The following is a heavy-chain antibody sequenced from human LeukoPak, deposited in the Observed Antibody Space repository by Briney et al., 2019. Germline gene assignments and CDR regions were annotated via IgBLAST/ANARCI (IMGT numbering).Heavy chain of an antibody. CDR1: GFTFSNYV. J-gene: IGHJ6*02. D-gene: IGHD2-2*01. CDR2: ISYDGSNK. Sequence: PGGSLRLSCAASGFTFSNYVIHWVRQAPGKGLESVAVISYDGSNKDYADSVKGRFTISRDNSNNTLFLQMKSLIREDTAVYYCARGQIPTAKRDYYFYGMDVWGQGTTVTVSS. V-gene: IGHV3-30-3*01. CDR3: ARGQIPTAKRDYYFYGMDV.